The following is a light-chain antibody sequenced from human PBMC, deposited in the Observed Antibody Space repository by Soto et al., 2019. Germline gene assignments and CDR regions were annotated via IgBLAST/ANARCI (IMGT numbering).Light chain of an antibody. Sequence: DIQMTQSPSSLSASVGDRVTITCQASQDISNYLNWYQQKPGKAPKLLIYDASNLETGVPSRFSGSGSGTDFNFTISSLQPEDIATYYCQQYDKLPLFTFGPGTKVDIK. CDR1: QDISNY. CDR2: DAS. CDR3: QQYDKLPLFT. V-gene: IGKV1-33*01. J-gene: IGKJ3*01.